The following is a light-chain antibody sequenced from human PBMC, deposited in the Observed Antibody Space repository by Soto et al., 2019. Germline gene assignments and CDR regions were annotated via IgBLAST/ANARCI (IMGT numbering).Light chain of an antibody. CDR2: EVS. CDR3: SSYTSRSTLDYV. V-gene: IGLV2-14*01. J-gene: IGLJ1*01. Sequence: QSALTQPASVSGSPEQSITISCTGTSSDVGGYNYVSWYQQHPGKAPKLMIYEVSNRPSGVSNRFSGSKSGNTASLTISGLQAEDEADYYCSSYTSRSTLDYVFGSGTKLTVL. CDR1: SSDVGGYNY.